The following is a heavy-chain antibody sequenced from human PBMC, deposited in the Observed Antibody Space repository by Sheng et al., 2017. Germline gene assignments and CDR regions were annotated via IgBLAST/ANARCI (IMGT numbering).Heavy chain of an antibody. CDR3: ARKACSSTSCYPYYYYYMDV. J-gene: IGHJ6*03. D-gene: IGHD2-2*01. CDR1: GGHRRHLW. V-gene: IGHV1-69*13. CDR2: IIPIFGTA. Sequence: QVQVVQSGAEVKKPGSSVTVSWKPSGGHRRHLWCQVVRQAPAHGLEWMGGIIPIFGTANYAQKFQGRVTITADESTSTAYMELSSLRSEDTAVYYCARKACSSTSCYPYYYYYMDVWGQGTTVTVSS.